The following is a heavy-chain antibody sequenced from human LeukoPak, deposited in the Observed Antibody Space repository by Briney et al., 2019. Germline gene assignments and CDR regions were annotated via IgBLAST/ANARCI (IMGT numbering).Heavy chain of an antibody. Sequence: WSLILSCTSSVFIFSDYAMSLVRQAPGKGLEWLGFIRSKDYCWTAEYAASVKGRFTISRDNSESIAYLQMNSLKTEDTAVYYCITQDKPLGYCSGGSCSLGCSWGKGTTVTIYS. J-gene: IGHJ6*04. CDR1: VFIFSDYA. CDR3: ITQDKPLGYCSGGSCSLGCS. V-gene: IGHV3-49*04. CDR2: IRSKDYCWTA. D-gene: IGHD2-15*01.